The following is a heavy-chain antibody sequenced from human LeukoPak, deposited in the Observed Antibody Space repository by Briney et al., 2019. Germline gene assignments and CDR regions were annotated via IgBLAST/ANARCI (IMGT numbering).Heavy chain of an antibody. D-gene: IGHD6-13*01. CDR1: GGSISSSSYY. J-gene: IGHJ3*02. V-gene: IGHV4-39*01. CDR2: IYYSGST. CDR3: ARYESWRTFDI. Sequence: SETLSLTCTVSGGSISSSSYYWGWIRQPPGRGLEWIGSIYYSGSTYYNPSLKSRVTISVDTSKNQFSLKLSSVTAADPAVYYCARYESWRTFDIWGQGTMVTVSS.